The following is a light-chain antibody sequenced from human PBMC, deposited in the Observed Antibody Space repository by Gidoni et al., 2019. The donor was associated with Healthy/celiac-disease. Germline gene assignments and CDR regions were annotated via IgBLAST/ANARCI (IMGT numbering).Light chain of an antibody. J-gene: IGKJ1*01. Sequence: DIQMTQSPSTLPASVGDRVTITCRASQSISSWLAWYQQKPGKATKLLIYKASSLESGVPSRFSGSGSGTECTLTISILQPDDVATYYCQRYNSYPPWTFXQXTKVXIK. CDR1: QSISSW. V-gene: IGKV1-5*03. CDR3: QRYNSYPPWT. CDR2: KAS.